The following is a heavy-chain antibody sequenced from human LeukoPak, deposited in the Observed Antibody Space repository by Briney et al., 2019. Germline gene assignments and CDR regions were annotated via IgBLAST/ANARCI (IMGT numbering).Heavy chain of an antibody. CDR3: ARFLVRGVSHFDY. CDR2: VIPIVGTA. D-gene: IGHD3-10*01. Sequence: PVASVKVSCKASGGTFSSYAISWVRQAPGQGLEWMGGVIPIVGTANYAQKFQGRVTITADESTSTAYMELSSLRSEDTAVYYCARFLVRGVSHFDYWGQRTLVTVSS. J-gene: IGHJ4*02. CDR1: GGTFSSYA. V-gene: IGHV1-69*13.